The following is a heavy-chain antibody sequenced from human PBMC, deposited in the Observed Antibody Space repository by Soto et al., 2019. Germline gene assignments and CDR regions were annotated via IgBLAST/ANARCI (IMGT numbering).Heavy chain of an antibody. CDR1: GYNFNSYT. D-gene: IGHD6-13*01. J-gene: IGHJ4*02. V-gene: IGHV1-18*01. Sequence: VASVKVSCKASGYNFNSYTISWVRQAPGQGLEWMGWISAYNGNKNYAQKLQGRVTMTTDTSTSTAYMELRSLRSDDTAVYYCARDLGQQLVDYWGQGTTVTVSS. CDR2: ISAYNGNK. CDR3: ARDLGQQLVDY.